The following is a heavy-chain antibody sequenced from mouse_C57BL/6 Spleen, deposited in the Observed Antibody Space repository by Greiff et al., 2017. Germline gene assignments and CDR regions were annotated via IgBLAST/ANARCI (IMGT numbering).Heavy chain of an antibody. V-gene: IGHV1-82*01. CDR3: ARCCGSRGYAMDY. CDR1: GYAFSSSW. CDR2: IYPGDGDT. D-gene: IGHD1-1*01. Sequence: VKLMESGPELVKPGASVKISCKASGYAFSSSWMNWVKQRPGKGLEWIGRIYPGDGDTNYNGKFKGKATLTADKSSSTAYMQLSSLTSEDSAVYFCARCCGSRGYAMDYWGQGTSVTVSS. J-gene: IGHJ4*01.